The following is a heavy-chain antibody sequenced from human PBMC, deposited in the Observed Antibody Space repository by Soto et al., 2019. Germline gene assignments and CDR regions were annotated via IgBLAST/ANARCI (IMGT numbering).Heavy chain of an antibody. Sequence: PGGSLRLSCAASGFTFSNAWMHWVRQAPGKGLEWVGRIKSETDGGTTDYAAPVKGRVTISRDDSKNTLYLQMNSLRAEDTAVYYCANGYSSGWPPGKYWGQGTLVTVSS. D-gene: IGHD6-19*01. CDR3: ANGYSSGWPPGKY. J-gene: IGHJ4*02. CDR2: IKSETDGGTT. V-gene: IGHV3-15*07. CDR1: GFTFSNAW.